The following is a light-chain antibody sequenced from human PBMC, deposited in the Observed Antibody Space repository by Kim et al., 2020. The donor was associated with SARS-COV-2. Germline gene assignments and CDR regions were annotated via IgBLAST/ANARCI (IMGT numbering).Light chain of an antibody. Sequence: VLTQPPSASGTPGQRVTISCSGSSSNIGDNPVTWYQQFPGTAPKLLIYSNVQRPSGVPDRFSGSKSGTSASLAISGLQSEDEADYYCSTWDDSLHGPVFGGGTKVTVL. J-gene: IGLJ3*02. CDR1: SSNIGDNP. CDR3: STWDDSLHGPV. V-gene: IGLV1-44*01. CDR2: SNV.